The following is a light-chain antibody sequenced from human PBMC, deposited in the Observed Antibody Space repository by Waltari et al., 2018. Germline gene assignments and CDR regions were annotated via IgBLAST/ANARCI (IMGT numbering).Light chain of an antibody. V-gene: IGLV1-44*01. J-gene: IGLJ3*02. CDR2: PNV. CDR3: ATWDDRLNGWV. Sequence: QHLPGSPPKLLSCPNVRRPSGVPDRFSGAKSGTAASLAISGLQSDDEGHYYCATWDDRLNGWVFGGGTKLTVL.